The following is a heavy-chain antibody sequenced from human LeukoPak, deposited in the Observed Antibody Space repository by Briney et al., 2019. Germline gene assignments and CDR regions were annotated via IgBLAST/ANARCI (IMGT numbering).Heavy chain of an antibody. J-gene: IGHJ5*02. V-gene: IGHV1-69*06. CDR2: IIPTFGTA. Sequence: SVKVSCKASGYTFTSYGISWVRQAPGQGLEWMGGIIPTFGTANYAQKFQGRVTITADKSTSTAYMKLSSLRSEDTAVYYCARDGGLQLGWFDPWGQGTLVTVSS. CDR1: GYTFTSYG. CDR3: ARDGGLQLGWFDP. D-gene: IGHD6-13*01.